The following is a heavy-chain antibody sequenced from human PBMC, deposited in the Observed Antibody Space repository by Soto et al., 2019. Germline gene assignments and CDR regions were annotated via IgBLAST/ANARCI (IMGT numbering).Heavy chain of an antibody. CDR2: IYYSGST. J-gene: IGHJ5*02. CDR1: GGSISSSY. Sequence: SETLSLTCTVSGGSISSSYWSWLRQPPGKGLEWIGYIYYSGSTNYNPSLKSRVTISVDTSKNQFSLKLSSVTAADTAVYYCARENYYGEWFDPWGQVTPVTVSS. D-gene: IGHD3-10*01. CDR3: ARENYYGEWFDP. V-gene: IGHV4-59*01.